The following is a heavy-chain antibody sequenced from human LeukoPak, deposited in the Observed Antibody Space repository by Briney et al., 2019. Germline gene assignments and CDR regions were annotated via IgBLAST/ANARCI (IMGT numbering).Heavy chain of an antibody. V-gene: IGHV4-34*01. J-gene: IGHJ2*01. D-gene: IGHD2-21*02. CDR3: ARGAPDCGGDCYSGYFDL. CDR2: INHSGST. Sequence: SETLSLTCAVYGGSFSGYYWSWIRQPPGKGLEWIGEINHSGSTNYNPSLKSRVTISVDTSKNQFSLKLSSVTAADTAVYCCARGAPDCGGDCYSGYFDLWGRGTLVTVSS. CDR1: GGSFSGYY.